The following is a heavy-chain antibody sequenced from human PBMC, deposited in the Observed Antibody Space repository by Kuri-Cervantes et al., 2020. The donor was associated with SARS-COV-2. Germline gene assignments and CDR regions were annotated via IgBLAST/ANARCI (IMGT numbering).Heavy chain of an antibody. J-gene: IGHJ6*02. CDR2: IIPILAIT. D-gene: IGHD5-18*01. Sequence: SVKVSCKASGGTFSSYAISWVRQAPGQGLEWMGGIIPILAITNYAQKFQGRVTITADKSTSTAYMELSSLRSEDTAVYYCARRIDTAMVPNYYYGMDVWGQGTTVTVSS. V-gene: IGHV1-69*10. CDR3: ARRIDTAMVPNYYYGMDV. CDR1: GGTFSSYA.